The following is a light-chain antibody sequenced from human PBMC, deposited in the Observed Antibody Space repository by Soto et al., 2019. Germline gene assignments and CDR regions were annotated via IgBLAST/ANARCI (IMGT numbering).Light chain of an antibody. Sequence: QSVLTQPPSASGSPGQSVTISCTGTSSDVGGYDYVSWYQQHPGKAPKLIIYEVSKRPSALPDRFSGSKSGNTASLTVSGIQAEDESDYYCSSYAGSPYYVFGTGTKVTVL. J-gene: IGLJ1*01. V-gene: IGLV2-8*01. CDR2: EVS. CDR3: SSYAGSPYYV. CDR1: SSDVGGYDY.